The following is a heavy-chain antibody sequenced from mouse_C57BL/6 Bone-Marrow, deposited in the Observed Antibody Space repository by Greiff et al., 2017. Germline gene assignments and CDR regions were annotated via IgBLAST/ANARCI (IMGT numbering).Heavy chain of an antibody. J-gene: IGHJ3*01. D-gene: IGHD1-1*01. CDR2: IYPGGGYT. CDR1: GYTFTNYW. Sequence: QIQLQQSGAELVRPGTSVKMSCKASGYTFTNYWIGWAKQRPGHGLEWIGGIYPGGGYTNYNEKFKGKATLTADKSSSTAYMQFSSLTSEDSAIYYCARYYYGFAYWGQGNLVTVSA. CDR3: ARYYYGFAY. V-gene: IGHV1-63*01.